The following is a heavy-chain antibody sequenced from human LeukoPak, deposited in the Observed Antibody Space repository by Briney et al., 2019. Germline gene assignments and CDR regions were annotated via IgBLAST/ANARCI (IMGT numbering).Heavy chain of an antibody. CDR1: GFTFSSYG. CDR2: IRYDGSNK. J-gene: IGHJ4*02. D-gene: IGHD6-13*01. Sequence: PGGSLRLSCAASGFTFSSYGMHWVRQAPGKGLEWVAFIRYDGSNKYYADSVKGRFTISRDNSKNTLYLQMNSLRAEDTAVYYCAKDRKYSSSRYYFDYWGQGTLVTVSS. CDR3: AKDRKYSSSRYYFDY. V-gene: IGHV3-30*02.